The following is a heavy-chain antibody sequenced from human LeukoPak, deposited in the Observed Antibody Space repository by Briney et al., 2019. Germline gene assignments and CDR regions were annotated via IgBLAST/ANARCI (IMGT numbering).Heavy chain of an antibody. J-gene: IGHJ5*02. CDR3: AKDPYNLPSFDP. CDR1: GFTFSSYG. D-gene: IGHD1-20*01. CDR2: ISYDGSNK. V-gene: IGHV3-30*18. Sequence: GGSLRLSCAASGFTFSSYGMHWVRQAPGKGLEWVAVISYDGSNKYYADSVKGRFTISRDNSKNTLYLQMNSLRAEDTAVYYCAKDPYNLPSFDPWGQETLVTVSS.